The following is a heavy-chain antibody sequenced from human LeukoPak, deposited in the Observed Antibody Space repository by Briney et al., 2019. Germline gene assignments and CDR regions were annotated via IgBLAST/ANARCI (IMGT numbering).Heavy chain of an antibody. Sequence: PGGSLRLSCAASGFTFSSCAIHWVRQAPGKGLEWVAVISYDGSNKYYADSVKGRFTISRDNSKNTLYLQMNSLRAEDTAVYYCATGDYGAFDIWGQGTMVTVSS. CDR1: GFTFSSCA. CDR2: ISYDGSNK. CDR3: ATGDYGAFDI. D-gene: IGHD4-17*01. V-gene: IGHV3-30*04. J-gene: IGHJ3*02.